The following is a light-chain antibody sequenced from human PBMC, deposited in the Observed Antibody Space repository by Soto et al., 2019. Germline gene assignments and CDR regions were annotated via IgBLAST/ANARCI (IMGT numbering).Light chain of an antibody. CDR1: QSVSTN. V-gene: IGKV3-15*01. CDR2: GAS. CDR3: HQYNGWS. J-gene: IGKJ1*01. Sequence: EIVMTQSPATLSVSPGETATLSCRASQSVSTNLAWYQHKPGQSPRLLIYGASNRAPGFPARLSGRGSGTEFTLTISSLQAEDVAVYYWHQYNGWSFGQGTKVDIK.